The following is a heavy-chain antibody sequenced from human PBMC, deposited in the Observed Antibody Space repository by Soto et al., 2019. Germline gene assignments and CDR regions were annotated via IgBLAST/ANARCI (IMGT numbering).Heavy chain of an antibody. Sequence: SETLSLTCTVSGGSISSGDYYWSWIRQPPGKGLEWIGYIYYSGSTYYNPSLKSRVTISVDTSKNQFSLKLSSVTAADTAVFYCSRVGDSGCDLLSAIDYWGQGTLVTVSS. CDR1: GGSISSGDYY. D-gene: IGHD5-12*01. CDR3: SRVGDSGCDLLSAIDY. V-gene: IGHV4-30-4*01. J-gene: IGHJ4*02. CDR2: IYYSGST.